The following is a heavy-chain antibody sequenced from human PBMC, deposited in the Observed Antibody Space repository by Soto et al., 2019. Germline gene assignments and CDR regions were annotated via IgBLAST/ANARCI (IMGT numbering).Heavy chain of an antibody. J-gene: IGHJ6*02. Sequence: QVRLQESGPGLVKPSETLSLTCTVSGGSISRYYWSWIRQPPGKGLEWIGYLYNAGSTTYNPSLKSRVTISVDMLQNQFSLNLNYVTAADTAVYYCARDLWGYCGTDCYPLDVWGQGTTVTVSS. CDR1: GGSISRYY. CDR3: ARDLWGYCGTDCYPLDV. D-gene: IGHD2-21*02. CDR2: LYNAGST. V-gene: IGHV4-59*01.